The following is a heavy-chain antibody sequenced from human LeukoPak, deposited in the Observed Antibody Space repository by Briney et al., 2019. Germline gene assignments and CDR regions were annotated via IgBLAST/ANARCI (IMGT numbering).Heavy chain of an antibody. CDR2: IKQDGSEK. Sequence: GGSLRLSCAASGFTFSSYWMSWVRQAPGKGLEWVANIKQDGSEKYYVDSVKGRFTISRDNAKNSLYLQMNSLRAEDTAVYYCARVDTAMVYYYYYYMDVWGKGTTVTVSS. D-gene: IGHD5-18*01. J-gene: IGHJ6*03. CDR1: GFTFSSYW. V-gene: IGHV3-7*01. CDR3: ARVDTAMVYYYYYYMDV.